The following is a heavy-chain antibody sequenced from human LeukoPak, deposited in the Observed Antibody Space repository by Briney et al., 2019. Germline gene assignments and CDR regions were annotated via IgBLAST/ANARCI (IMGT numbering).Heavy chain of an antibody. Sequence: ASVKVSCKASGYTFTSYDINWVRQATGQGLEWMGWMNPNSGNTGYAQKFQGRVTMTRNTSISTAYMELSSLRSEDTAVYYCARGSGGSGSYYNVDWFDPWGQGTLVTVSS. CDR1: GYTFTSYD. CDR3: ARGSGGSGSYYNVDWFDP. D-gene: IGHD3-10*01. J-gene: IGHJ5*02. CDR2: MNPNSGNT. V-gene: IGHV1-8*01.